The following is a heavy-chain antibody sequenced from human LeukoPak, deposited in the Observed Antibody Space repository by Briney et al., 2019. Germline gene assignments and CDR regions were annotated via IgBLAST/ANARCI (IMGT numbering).Heavy chain of an antibody. J-gene: IGHJ4*02. D-gene: IGHD6-13*01. CDR2: IIPILGIA. CDR3: ASLPLGIAAAGTDY. Sequence: GSSVKVSCKASGGTFSSYTISWVRQAPGQGLEWMGRIIPILGIANYAQKFQGRVTITADKSTSTAYMELSSQRSEDTAVYYCASLPLGIAAAGTDYWGQGTLVTVSS. CDR1: GGTFSSYT. V-gene: IGHV1-69*02.